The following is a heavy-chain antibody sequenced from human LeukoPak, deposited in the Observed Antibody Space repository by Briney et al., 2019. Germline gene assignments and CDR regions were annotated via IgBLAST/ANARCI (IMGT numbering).Heavy chain of an antibody. CDR1: GGSISSYY. CDR3: ARRGWLVRLNAFDI. CDR2: IHTSGST. J-gene: IGHJ3*02. D-gene: IGHD6-19*01. Sequence: PSETLSLTCTFSGGSISSYYWSWIRQPAGKGLEWIGRIHTSGSTNYNPSLKSRVTMSVDTSKNQFSLKLSSVTAVDTAVYYCARRGWLVRLNAFDIWGQGTMVTVSS. V-gene: IGHV4-4*07.